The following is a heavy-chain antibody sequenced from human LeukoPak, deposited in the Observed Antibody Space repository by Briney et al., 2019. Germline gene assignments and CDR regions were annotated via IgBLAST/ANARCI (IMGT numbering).Heavy chain of an antibody. CDR3: ARDTYYYGSGSYGLDY. CDR2: IYSSGST. J-gene: IGHJ4*02. V-gene: IGHV4-61*02. Sequence: SETLSLTCTVSGGSISSGSYYWSWIRQPAGKGLEWIGRIYSSGSTNYNPSLKSRVTMSVDTSKNQFSLKVSSVTAADTAVYYCARDTYYYGSGSYGLDYWGQGTLVTVSS. D-gene: IGHD3-10*01. CDR1: GGSISSGSYY.